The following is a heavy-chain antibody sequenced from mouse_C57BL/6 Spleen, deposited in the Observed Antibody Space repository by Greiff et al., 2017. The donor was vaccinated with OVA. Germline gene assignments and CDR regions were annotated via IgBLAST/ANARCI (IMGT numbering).Heavy chain of an antibody. V-gene: IGHV1-64*01. CDR3: ARRGDGYYVGYFDY. Sequence: QVQLQQPGAELVKPGASVKLSCKASGYTFTSYWMHWVKQRPGQGLEWIGMIHPNSGSTNYNEKFKSKATLTVDKSSSTAYMQLSSLTSEDSAVYYCARRGDGYYVGYFDYWGQGTTLTVSS. CDR2: IHPNSGST. J-gene: IGHJ2*01. D-gene: IGHD2-3*01. CDR1: GYTFTSYW.